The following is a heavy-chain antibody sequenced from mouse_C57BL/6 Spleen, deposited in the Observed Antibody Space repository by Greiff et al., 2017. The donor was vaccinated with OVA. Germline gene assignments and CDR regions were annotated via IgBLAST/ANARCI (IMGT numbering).Heavy chain of an antibody. J-gene: IGHJ4*01. CDR2: ISSGGSYT. V-gene: IGHV5-6*01. D-gene: IGHD2-5*01. CDR1: GFTFSSYG. CDR3: ARAYYSNLYAMDD. Sequence: EVKLVESGGDLVKPGGSLKLSCAASGFTFSSYGMSWVRQTPDKRLEWVATISSGGSYTYYPDSVKGRFTISRDNAKNTLYLQMSSLKSEDTAMYYCARAYYSNLYAMDDWGQGTSVTVSS.